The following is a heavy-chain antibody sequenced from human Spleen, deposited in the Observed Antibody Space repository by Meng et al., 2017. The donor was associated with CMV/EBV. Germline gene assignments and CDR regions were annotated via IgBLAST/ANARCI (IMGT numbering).Heavy chain of an antibody. CDR1: GFTFSHFF. CDR2: ISGSDSTT. J-gene: IGHJ3*02. D-gene: IGHD6-6*01. Sequence: GGSLRLSCAGSGFTFSHFFMNWIRQAPGKGLEWVSYISGSDSTTYYADSVRGRFTISRDNSKSTLYLQMNSLRAEDTAVYYCAARTRDAFDIWGQGTMVTVSS. V-gene: IGHV3-11*01. CDR3: AARTRDAFDI.